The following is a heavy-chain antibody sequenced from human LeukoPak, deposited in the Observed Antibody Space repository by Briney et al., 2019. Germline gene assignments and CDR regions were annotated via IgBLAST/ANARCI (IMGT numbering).Heavy chain of an antibody. V-gene: IGHV4-39*07. D-gene: IGHD5-18*01. CDR3: ARGYSYGLGQYYFDY. Sequence: SETLSLTCTVSGGSISSSSYYWGWIRQPPGKGLEWIGSIYYSGSTYYNPSLKSRVTISVDTSKNQFSLKLSSVTAADTAVYYCARGYSYGLGQYYFDYWGQGTLVTVSS. CDR1: GGSISSSSYY. J-gene: IGHJ4*02. CDR2: IYYSGST.